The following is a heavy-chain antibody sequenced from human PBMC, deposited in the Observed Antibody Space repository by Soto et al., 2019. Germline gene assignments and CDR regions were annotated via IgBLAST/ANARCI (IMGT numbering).Heavy chain of an antibody. V-gene: IGHV1-2*02. Sequence: QVQLVQSGAEVKKPGASVTVSCKASGYRFSDYYLHWVRQAPGQGPEWMGWMNPNRGDTKYAQKFKVRVTMTSDTSVTTAFMELNWLKSDDTAVYYCARESGGATATLDYYYFYMDVWGIGTTVTVSS. CDR1: GYRFSDYY. J-gene: IGHJ6*03. CDR2: MNPNRGDT. CDR3: ARESGGATATLDYYYFYMDV. D-gene: IGHD1-26*01.